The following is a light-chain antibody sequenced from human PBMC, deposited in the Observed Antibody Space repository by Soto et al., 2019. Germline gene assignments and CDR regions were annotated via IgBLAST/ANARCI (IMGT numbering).Light chain of an antibody. V-gene: IGKV3-15*01. CDR1: QNVLSN. Sequence: IVMTQSPATLSVSPGERATLSCRASQNVLSNLAWYQQKPGQAPRLLIYGASTRATGIPARFSGSGYGAEFTLTINSLQSEDFALYYCLQYSNGPRTFGQGTKVDIK. CDR3: LQYSNGPRT. CDR2: GAS. J-gene: IGKJ1*01.